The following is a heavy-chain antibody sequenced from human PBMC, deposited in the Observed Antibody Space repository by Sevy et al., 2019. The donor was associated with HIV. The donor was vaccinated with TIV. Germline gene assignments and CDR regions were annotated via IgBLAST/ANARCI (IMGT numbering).Heavy chain of an antibody. CDR1: GFTFSSYS. D-gene: IGHD2-21*01. CDR2: ISSSSSTI. J-gene: IGHJ4*02. V-gene: IGHV3-48*02. CDR3: ARGYRGFYSSFDY. Sequence: GGSLRLSCAASGFTFSSYSMNWVRQAPGKGLEWVSYISSSSSTIYYAHSVKGRFTISRDNAKNSLYLQMNSLRDEDTAVYYCARGYRGFYSSFDYWGQGTLVTVSS.